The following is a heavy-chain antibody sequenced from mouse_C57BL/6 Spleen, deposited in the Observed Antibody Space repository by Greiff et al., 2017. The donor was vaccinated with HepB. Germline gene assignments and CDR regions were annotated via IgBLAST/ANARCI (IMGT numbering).Heavy chain of an antibody. J-gene: IGHJ2*01. D-gene: IGHD1-1*01. Sequence: EVMLVESGGGLVKPGGSLKLSCAASGFTFSDYGMHWVRQAPEKGLEWVAYISSGSSTIYYADTVKGRFTISRDNAKNTLFLQMTSLRSEDTAMYYCARTYYYGSSLDYWGQGTTLTVSS. CDR1: GFTFSDYG. V-gene: IGHV5-17*01. CDR3: ARTYYYGSSLDY. CDR2: ISSGSSTI.